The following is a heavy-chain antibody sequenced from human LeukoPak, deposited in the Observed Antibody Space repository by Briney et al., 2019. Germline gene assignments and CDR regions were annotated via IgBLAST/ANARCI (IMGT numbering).Heavy chain of an antibody. CDR1: GYTFTSYG. J-gene: IGHJ3*02. CDR3: ARDRGQSGYSYGVFRGPDAFDI. Sequence: ASVKVSCKASGYTFTSYGISWVRQAPGQGLEWMGWISAYNGNTNYTQKLQGRVTMTTDTSTSTAYMELRSLRSDDTAVYYCARDRGQSGYSYGVFRGPDAFDIWGQGTMVTVSS. V-gene: IGHV1-18*01. D-gene: IGHD5-18*01. CDR2: ISAYNGNT.